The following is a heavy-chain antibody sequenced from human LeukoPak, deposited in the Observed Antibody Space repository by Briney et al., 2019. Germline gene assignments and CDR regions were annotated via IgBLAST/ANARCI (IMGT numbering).Heavy chain of an antibody. V-gene: IGHV4-39*07. CDR2: IYYSGST. Sequence: SETLSLTCTVSGGSISSITDYWGWVRHSPGKGLEWIGSIYYSGSTYYNPSLKSRVTISVDTSKNQFSLKLSSVTAADTAVYYCARRSPRRPIDYWGQGTLVTVSS. CDR1: GGSISSITDY. CDR3: ARRSPRRPIDY. J-gene: IGHJ4*02.